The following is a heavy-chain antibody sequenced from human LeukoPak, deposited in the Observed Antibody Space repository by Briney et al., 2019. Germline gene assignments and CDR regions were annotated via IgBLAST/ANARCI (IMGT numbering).Heavy chain of an antibody. CDR3: ARLKLGYWYSDL. J-gene: IGHJ2*01. Sequence: NSGGSLRLSCAASGFTFSDYYMSWIRQVPGKGLEWASYIGLTDTTIYYADSLKGRFAISRDNAKNSLYLHTHSLRAEDTAIYYCARLKLGYWYSDLWGRGTLLTVSS. CDR1: GFTFSDYY. CDR2: IGLTDTTI. V-gene: IGHV3-11*01. D-gene: IGHD7-27*01.